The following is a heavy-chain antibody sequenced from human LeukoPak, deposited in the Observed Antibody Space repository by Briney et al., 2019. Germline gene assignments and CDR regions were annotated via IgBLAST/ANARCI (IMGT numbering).Heavy chain of an antibody. J-gene: IGHJ4*02. Sequence: PGGSLRLSCAASGFTFSNYGMTWVRQAPGKGLEWVSLISTSGGSTYYADSVKGRFTISRDNSKNTLYIQMNSLRAEDTAVYYCAKRAMGSSWSSFDYWGQGPLVTVSS. CDR2: ISTSGGST. V-gene: IGHV3-23*01. CDR3: AKRAMGSSWSSFDY. CDR1: GFTFSNYG. D-gene: IGHD6-13*01.